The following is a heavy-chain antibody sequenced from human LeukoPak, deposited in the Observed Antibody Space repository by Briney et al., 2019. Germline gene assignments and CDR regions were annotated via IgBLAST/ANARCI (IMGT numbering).Heavy chain of an antibody. J-gene: IGHJ4*02. CDR2: IKQDGSEK. CDR1: GFTFSSYW. D-gene: IGHD3-22*01. CDR3: ARDEILYDSSGYYYY. Sequence: PGGSLRLSCAASGFTFSSYWMSWVRQAPGKGLEWVANIKQDGSEKYYVDSVKGRFTISRDNAKNSLYLQMNSLRAEDTAVYYCARDEILYDSSGYYYYWGQGTLVTVSS. V-gene: IGHV3-7*01.